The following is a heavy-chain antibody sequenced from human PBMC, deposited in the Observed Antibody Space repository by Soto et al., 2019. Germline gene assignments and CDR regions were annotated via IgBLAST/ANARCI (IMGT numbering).Heavy chain of an antibody. V-gene: IGHV3-7*04. CDR1: GFTFSSYW. Sequence: EVQLVESGGGLVQPGGSLRLSCAASGFTFSSYWMSWVRQAPGKGLEWVANIKQDGSEKYYVDSVKGRFTISRDNAQTSLCLQLTGLRAEDSAVYYCAGGYQSYYGAGRVYDYGGQGTLVIVSS. J-gene: IGHJ4*02. CDR2: IKQDGSEK. CDR3: AGGYQSYYGAGRVYDY. D-gene: IGHD3-10*01.